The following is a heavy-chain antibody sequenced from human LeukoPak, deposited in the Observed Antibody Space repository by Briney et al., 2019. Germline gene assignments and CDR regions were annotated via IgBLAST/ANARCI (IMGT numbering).Heavy chain of an antibody. CDR2: IYYSGST. V-gene: IGHV4-59*08. CDR3: ARHYGSGRPFFDF. D-gene: IGHD3-10*01. Sequence: SETLSLTCSVSSGSISNYYWSWIRQPPGKGLEWIGCIYYSGSTNYKPSLRSRVTISVDTSKNQFSLKLSSVTAADTAIYYCARHYGSGRPFFDFWGQGTLVTVSS. J-gene: IGHJ4*02. CDR1: SGSISNYY.